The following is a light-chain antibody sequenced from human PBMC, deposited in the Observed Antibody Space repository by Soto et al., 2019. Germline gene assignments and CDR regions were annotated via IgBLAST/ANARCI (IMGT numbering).Light chain of an antibody. CDR2: GVR. J-gene: IGKJ1*01. CDR3: HQYNTSPWT. Sequence: EIVLTQSPDTLSLSPGERVTLSCRASQSVHSAYLAWYQHKPGQAPRLLLYGVRSRAAGIPDSFSGRGAGTDFTLTITGLEPEDSAVYYCHQYNTSPWTFGQGTKVEI. CDR1: QSVHSAY. V-gene: IGKV3-20*01.